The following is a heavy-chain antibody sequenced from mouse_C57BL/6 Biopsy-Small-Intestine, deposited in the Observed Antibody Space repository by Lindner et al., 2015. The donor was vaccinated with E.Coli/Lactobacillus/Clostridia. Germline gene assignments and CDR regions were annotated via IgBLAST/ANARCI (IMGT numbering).Heavy chain of an antibody. Sequence: VQLQESGAELVEPGASAKVSCKASGYTFTSHWIHWMKQRPGQGPEWIGRIHPSDSDTDYNQNFQGKATLTVDRSSSTAYIQLNSLTSEDSAVYYCAIAYFHYFDFWGQGTTLTVSS. V-gene: IGHV1-74*01. CDR3: AIAYFHYFDF. J-gene: IGHJ2*01. D-gene: IGHD2-10*01. CDR1: GYTFTSHW. CDR2: IHPSDSDT.